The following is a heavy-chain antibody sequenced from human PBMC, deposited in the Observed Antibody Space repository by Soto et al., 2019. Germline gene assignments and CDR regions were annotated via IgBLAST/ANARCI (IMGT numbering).Heavy chain of an antibody. CDR3: ARVCGGDCHNGMDV. J-gene: IGHJ6*02. D-gene: IGHD2-21*02. V-gene: IGHV4-31*03. Sequence: QVQLQESGPGLVKPSQTLSLTCTVSGGXXSXXXXXXXXXXXXXXXXXXWIGYIYYSGSTYYNPSLKSRVTISVDTSKNHFSLKLSSXTAADTAVXYCARVCGGDCHNGMDVWGQGTTVTVSS. CDR2: IYYSGST. CDR1: GGXXSXXXXX.